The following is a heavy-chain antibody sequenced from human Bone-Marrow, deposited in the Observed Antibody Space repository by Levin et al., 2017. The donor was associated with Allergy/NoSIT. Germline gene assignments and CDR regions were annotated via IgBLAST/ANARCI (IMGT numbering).Heavy chain of an antibody. D-gene: IGHD2/OR15-2a*01. J-gene: IGHJ3*02. CDR2: TYYKSEWHN. V-gene: IGHV6-1*01. Sequence: SETLSLTCAISGDSVSSNSVTWDWIRQSPSRGLEWLGRTYYKSEWHNDYAVSVRSRITINPDTSKNQFSLHLNSVTTEDTAVYYCARRATSSMAFDIWGQGTMVTVSS. CDR3: ARRATSSMAFDI. CDR1: GDSVSSNSVT.